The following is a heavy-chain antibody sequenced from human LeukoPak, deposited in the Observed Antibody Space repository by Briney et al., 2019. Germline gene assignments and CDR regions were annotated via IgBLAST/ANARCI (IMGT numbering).Heavy chain of an antibody. V-gene: IGHV3-21*01. CDR3: ARFTTTYYFDH. Sequence: GSLRLSCEASGLTFSSYTMNWVRQAPGKGLEWVSSISSGSTYIYYSDSVKGRFTISRDNAKNSLFLQMNRLRAEDTAVYYCARFTTTYYFDHWGQGTLVTVSP. CDR1: GLTFSSYT. CDR2: ISSGSTYI. D-gene: IGHD3-22*01. J-gene: IGHJ4*02.